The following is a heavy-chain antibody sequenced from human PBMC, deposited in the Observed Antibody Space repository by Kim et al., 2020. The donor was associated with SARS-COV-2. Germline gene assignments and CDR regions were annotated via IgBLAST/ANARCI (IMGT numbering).Heavy chain of an antibody. CDR1: GFSVTKYN. CDR3: ARPGGSYPYYFDY. CDR2: ISTSSTYT. D-gene: IGHD1-26*01. Sequence: GGSLRLSCAVSGFSVTKYNMNWVRQAPGTGLEWVSSISTSSTYTYYADSVKGRFTISRDSAKNSLYLQMNSLRAEDTAIYYCARPGGSYPYYFDYWGQGT. J-gene: IGHJ4*02. V-gene: IGHV3-21*01.